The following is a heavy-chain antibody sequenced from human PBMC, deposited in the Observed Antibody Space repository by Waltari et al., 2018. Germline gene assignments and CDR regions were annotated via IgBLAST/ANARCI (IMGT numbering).Heavy chain of an antibody. D-gene: IGHD1-26*01. V-gene: IGHV4-4*02. Sequence: QLQLQESGPGLVKPSGTLSLTSTVSGDSMNSNSWWSWVRQPPEKGLEWIGQIHRSGRSNYNPSLESRVTISLDTSNRQFSLKLTSTTAADTAVYYCARDRGIGLYFDSWGQGTLVTVSP. J-gene: IGHJ4*02. CDR2: IHRSGRS. CDR1: GDSMNSNSW. CDR3: ARDRGIGLYFDS.